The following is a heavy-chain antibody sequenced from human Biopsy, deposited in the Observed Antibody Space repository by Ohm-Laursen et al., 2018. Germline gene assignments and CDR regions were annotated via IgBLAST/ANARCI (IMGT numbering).Heavy chain of an antibody. D-gene: IGHD3-9*01. CDR1: GVTFDTYA. J-gene: IGHJ1*01. Sequence: SVKVSCKTSGVTFDTYAFGWVRQAPGQGLEWLGGNIPILGTGNYAQKFQDRVTVAADTSTSTATMELRSLRSDDTAVYYCATKLTGYFHHWGQGTLVIVSS. CDR3: ATKLTGYFHH. V-gene: IGHV1-69*06. CDR2: NIPILGTG.